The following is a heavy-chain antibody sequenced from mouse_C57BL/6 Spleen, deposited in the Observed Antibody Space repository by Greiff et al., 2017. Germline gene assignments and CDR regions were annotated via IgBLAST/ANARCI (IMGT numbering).Heavy chain of an antibody. CDR2: IYPGSGST. D-gene: IGHD2-5*01. Sequence: QVQLQQPGAELVKPGASVKMSCKASGYTFTSYWITWVKQRPGQGREWIGDIYPGSGSTNYNEKFKSKATLTVDTSSSTAYMQLSSLTSEDSAVYYWARRSNHDDWYFDVWGTGTTVTVSS. CDR1: GYTFTSYW. CDR3: ARRSNHDDWYFDV. J-gene: IGHJ1*03. V-gene: IGHV1-55*01.